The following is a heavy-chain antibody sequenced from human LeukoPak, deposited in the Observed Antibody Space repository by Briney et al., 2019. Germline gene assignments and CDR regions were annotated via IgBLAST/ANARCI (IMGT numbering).Heavy chain of an antibody. V-gene: IGHV3-9*03. J-gene: IGHJ2*01. CDR1: GFTFEDYA. D-gene: IGHD6-13*01. CDR3: AKDKGYSSSKDFDL. Sequence: QAGGSLRPSCAASGFTFEDYAMHWVRQAPGKGLEWVSGISWNSGSIGYADSVKGRFTISRDNAKNSLYLQMNSLRAEDMALYYCAKDKGYSSSKDFDLWGRRSLVTVSS. CDR2: ISWNSGSI.